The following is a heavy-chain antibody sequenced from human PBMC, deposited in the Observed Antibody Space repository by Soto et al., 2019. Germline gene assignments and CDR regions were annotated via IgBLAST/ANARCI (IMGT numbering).Heavy chain of an antibody. Sequence: QLQLQESGPGLVKPSETLSLTCTVSGGSISSSSYYWGWIRQPPGKGLEWIGSIYYSGSTYYNPSLKSRVTISVDTSKNQFSLKLSSVTAADTAVYYCARHLGSYWGSMSPSDYWGQGTLVTVSS. CDR2: IYYSGST. J-gene: IGHJ4*02. CDR3: ARHLGSYWGSMSPSDY. V-gene: IGHV4-39*01. CDR1: GGSISSSSYY. D-gene: IGHD3-10*01.